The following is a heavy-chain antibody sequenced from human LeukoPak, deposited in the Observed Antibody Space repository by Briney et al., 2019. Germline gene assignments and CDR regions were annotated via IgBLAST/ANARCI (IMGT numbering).Heavy chain of an antibody. CDR2: IKEDGSIQ. CDR3: ARDVWTGVAVSDY. V-gene: IGHV3-7*01. J-gene: IGHJ4*02. Sequence: QPGGSLRLSCVASGFTFSSYWMTWVRQAPGKGLEWLANIKEDGSIQYCLDSVRGRFTISRDNAKTSVCLQLNSLRADDTAVYYCARDVWTGVAVSDYWGQGTLVTVSS. D-gene: IGHD6-19*01. CDR1: GFTFSSYW.